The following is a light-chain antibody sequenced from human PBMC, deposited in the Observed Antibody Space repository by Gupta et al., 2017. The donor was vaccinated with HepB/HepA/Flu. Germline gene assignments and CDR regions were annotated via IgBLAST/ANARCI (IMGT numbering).Light chain of an antibody. CDR3: HQYDTTPWT. V-gene: IGKV4-1*01. J-gene: IGKJ1*01. CDR2: WAS. CDR1: QRVLYSSNNKNY. Sequence: DIVMTQPPDSLAVSLGERAHINCKSSQRVLYSSNNKNYFAWYQQKPGQPPKLLIYWASTRVSGVPDRFSGSGSGTDFTLTISSLQAEDVAGYHCHQYDTTPWTFGQGTKVEI.